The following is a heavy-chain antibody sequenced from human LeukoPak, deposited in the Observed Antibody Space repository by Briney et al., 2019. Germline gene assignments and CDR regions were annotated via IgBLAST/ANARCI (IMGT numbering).Heavy chain of an antibody. V-gene: IGHV3-30*03. CDR1: GFTFSSYG. CDR3: AREDYYYYYYMDV. Sequence: GGSLRLSCAASGFTFSSYGMHWVRQAPGKGLEWVAVISYDGSNKYYADSVKGRFTISRDNSKNTLYLQMNSLRAEDTAVYYCAREDYYYYYYMDVWGKGTTVTISS. CDR2: ISYDGSNK. J-gene: IGHJ6*03.